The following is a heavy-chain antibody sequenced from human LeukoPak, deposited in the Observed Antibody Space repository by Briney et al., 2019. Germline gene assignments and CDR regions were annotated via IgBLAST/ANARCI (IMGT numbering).Heavy chain of an antibody. CDR3: AILHSSGYYYARGAFDI. V-gene: IGHV4-39*01. D-gene: IGHD3-22*01. J-gene: IGHJ3*02. CDR1: GGSISSSSYY. CDR2: IYYSGST. Sequence: PSETLSLTCTVSGGSISSSSYYWGWIRQPPGKGLEWIGSIYYSGSTYYNPSLKSRVTISVDTSKNQFSLKLSSVTAADTAVYYCAILHSSGYYYARGAFDIWGQGTMVTVSS.